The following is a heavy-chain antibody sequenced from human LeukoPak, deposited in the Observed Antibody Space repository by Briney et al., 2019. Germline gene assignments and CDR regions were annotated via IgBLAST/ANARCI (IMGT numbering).Heavy chain of an antibody. V-gene: IGHV3-66*02. J-gene: IGHJ4*02. Sequence: GGSLRLSCAASGFTFSSYWMSWVRQAPGKGLEWVSVMYPGGSTYYADSVKGRFTISRDNSKNTLYLQMNSLRAEDTAVYYCAKDLRGNAPFDYWGQGTLVTVSS. D-gene: IGHD4-23*01. CDR1: GFTFSSYW. CDR3: AKDLRGNAPFDY. CDR2: MYPGGST.